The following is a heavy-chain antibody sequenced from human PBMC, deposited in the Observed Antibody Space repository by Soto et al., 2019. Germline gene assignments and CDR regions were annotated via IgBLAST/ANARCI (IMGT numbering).Heavy chain of an antibody. Sequence: GGSLRLSCAASGFTFSSYGMHWVRQAPGKGLEWVAVIWYDGSNKYYADSVKGRFTISRDNSKNTLYLQMNSLRAEDTAVYYCARDRDYGSGSYAISYYGMDVWGRGTTVTVSS. J-gene: IGHJ6*02. CDR2: IWYDGSNK. CDR1: GFTFSSYG. D-gene: IGHD3-10*01. CDR3: ARDRDYGSGSYAISYYGMDV. V-gene: IGHV3-33*01.